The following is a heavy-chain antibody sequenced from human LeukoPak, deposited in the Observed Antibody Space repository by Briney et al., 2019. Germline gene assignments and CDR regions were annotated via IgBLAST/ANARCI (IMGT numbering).Heavy chain of an antibody. J-gene: IGHJ6*03. V-gene: IGHV3-30*04. CDR3: ARGQGYESYYYMDV. D-gene: IGHD2-2*01. CDR1: GFTFSTYA. CDR2: ISFDGVNT. Sequence: GGSLRLSCAASGFTFSTYAIHWVRQAPGKGLEWVAVISFDGVNTFYADSVKGRFTISRDNSNNTVYLQMNNLRPEDTAVFHCARGQGYESYYYMDVWGKGTTVSVSS.